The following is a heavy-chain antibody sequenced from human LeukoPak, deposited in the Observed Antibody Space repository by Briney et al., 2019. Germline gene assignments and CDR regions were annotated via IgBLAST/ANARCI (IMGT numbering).Heavy chain of an antibody. V-gene: IGHV3-21*04. CDR1: GFTFSSYN. CDR2: ISGGSYT. CDR3: MTRELPY. D-gene: IGHD1-26*01. J-gene: IGHJ3*01. Sequence: NSGGSLRLSCAASGFTFSSYNMNWVRQAPGKGLEWVSSISGGSYTSYADSVKGRFTISRDNSKNTLYLQMNSLRAEDTAVYYCMTRELPYWGQGTMVTVSS.